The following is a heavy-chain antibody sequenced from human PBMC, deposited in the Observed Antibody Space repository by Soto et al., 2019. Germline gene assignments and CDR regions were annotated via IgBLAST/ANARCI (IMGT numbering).Heavy chain of an antibody. CDR3: ARRPPPIRVDAFDI. Sequence: VESLKISCNGSGYSFTSYWIGWVRQMPGKGLEWMGIIYPGDSDTRYSPSFQGQVTISADKSISTAYLQWSSLKASDTAMYYCARRPPPIRVDAFDIWDQGTMVTVSS. CDR2: IYPGDSDT. V-gene: IGHV5-51*01. J-gene: IGHJ3*02. D-gene: IGHD1-20*01. CDR1: GYSFTSYW.